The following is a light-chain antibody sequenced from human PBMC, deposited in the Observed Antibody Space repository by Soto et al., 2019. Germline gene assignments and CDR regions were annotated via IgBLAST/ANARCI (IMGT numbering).Light chain of an antibody. Sequence: QSVLTQPPSVSGAPGQRVTISCTGSSSNIGAGFDVHWYQQLPGTAPKLLIYDNTKRPSGVPARFSGSKSGTSACLAITGLQADDEADYYCQSFDNSLTGAYVFGTGTKVAVL. CDR1: SSNIGAGFD. CDR2: DNT. CDR3: QSFDNSLTGAYV. V-gene: IGLV1-40*01. J-gene: IGLJ1*01.